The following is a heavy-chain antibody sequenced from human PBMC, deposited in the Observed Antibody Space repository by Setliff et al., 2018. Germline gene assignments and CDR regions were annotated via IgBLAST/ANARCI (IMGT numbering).Heavy chain of an antibody. Sequence: SETLSLTCTVSGGSISTYYWSWIRQPPGKGLEWIGYVYYSGIANYSPSLKSRLTISVDTSKNQFSLSLSSVTAADTAVYYCARMSGFQYMDVWGKGTTVTVSS. CDR1: GGSISTYY. D-gene: IGHD6-25*01. CDR2: VYYSGIA. V-gene: IGHV4-59*08. CDR3: ARMSGFQYMDV. J-gene: IGHJ6*04.